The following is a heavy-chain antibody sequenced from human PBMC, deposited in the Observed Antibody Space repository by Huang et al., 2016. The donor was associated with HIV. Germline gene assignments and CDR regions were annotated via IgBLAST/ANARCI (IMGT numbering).Heavy chain of an antibody. J-gene: IGHJ5*02. CDR3: ARGTVGATNCFDP. V-gene: IGHV4-4*07. CDR1: GGSISSFF. CDR2: MYSSGRT. Sequence: QVQLQESGPGLVKPSETLSLTCTVSGGSISSFFWSWIRQPAGKRLEWIGRMYSSGRTMYNPCLESRVTMSVDTSKNQFSLKLSSVTAADTAVYYCARGTVGATNCFDPWGQGTLVIVSA. D-gene: IGHD1-26*01.